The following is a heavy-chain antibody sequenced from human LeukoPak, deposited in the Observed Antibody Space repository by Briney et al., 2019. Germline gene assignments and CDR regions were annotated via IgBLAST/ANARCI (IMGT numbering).Heavy chain of an antibody. V-gene: IGHV5-10-1*04. J-gene: IGHJ4*02. D-gene: IGHD4-11*01. CDR2: IDPSDSYT. CDR1: GYTYTKHW. CDR3: ARGTFSNPRFDY. Sequence: PGESLKISCKASGYTYTKHWITWVRQMPGKGLEWMGRIDPSDSYTIYSPSFQGQVTISADKSISTAYLQWSSLKASDTAMYYCARGTFSNPRFDYWGQGTLVTVSS.